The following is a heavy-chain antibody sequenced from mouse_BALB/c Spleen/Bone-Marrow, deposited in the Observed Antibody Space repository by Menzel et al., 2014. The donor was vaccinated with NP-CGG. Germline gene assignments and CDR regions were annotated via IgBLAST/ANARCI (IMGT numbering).Heavy chain of an antibody. V-gene: IGHV3-5*02. J-gene: IGHJ2*01. Sequence: DVQLQESGPGLVKPSQTVSLTCTATGISITTGNYRWSWIRQFPGNKLEWIGXIYYSGTITYNPSLTSRTTITRDTSXNQFVLEMNSLTAEDTATYYCARELYYFDYWGQGTTLTVSS. CDR2: IYYSGTI. CDR3: ARELYYFDY. CDR1: GISITTGNYR.